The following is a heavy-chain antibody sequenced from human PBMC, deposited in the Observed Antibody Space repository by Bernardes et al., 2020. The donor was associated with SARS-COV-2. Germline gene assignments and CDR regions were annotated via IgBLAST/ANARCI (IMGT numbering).Heavy chain of an antibody. D-gene: IGHD3-10*01. J-gene: IGHJ4*02. CDR2: ISRDAGTK. CDR1: GFSFSDYY. CDR3: AKDRTSDYYGSGVPSYFDY. Sequence: ETLSLSCAVSGFSFSDYYMHWVRQPPGKGLEWVSDISRDAGTKYYASFMKGRSTTYRDNSKNSLFLQMNSLRTEDTALYYCAKDRTSDYYGSGVPSYFDYWGQGTLVTVSS. V-gene: IGHV3-43*01.